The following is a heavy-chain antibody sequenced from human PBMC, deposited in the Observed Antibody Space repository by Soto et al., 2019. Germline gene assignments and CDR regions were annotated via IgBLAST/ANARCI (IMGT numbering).Heavy chain of an antibody. CDR1: GDTFISYY. D-gene: IGHD1-26*01. CDR2: INPSDGRT. V-gene: IGHV1-46*01. J-gene: IGHJ4*02. Sequence: QVQLVQSGAEMRKPGASVKISCLTSGDTFISYYMHWFRQAPGQGLEWLGLINPSDGRTTYADKFQARLIITRDTSTSTVYLDLSGLTSDDTAVYFCTRDLGASPQFDYWGQGTLVSVSS. CDR3: TRDLGASPQFDY.